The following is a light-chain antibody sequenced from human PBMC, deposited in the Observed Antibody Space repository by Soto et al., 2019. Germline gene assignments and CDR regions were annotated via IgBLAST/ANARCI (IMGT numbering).Light chain of an antibody. CDR1: SSDVGGYNY. CDR2: EVN. CDR3: SSYAGSSNV. J-gene: IGLJ1*01. V-gene: IGLV2-8*01. Sequence: SVLTRPPSASGSPGQSVAISCTGTSSDVGGYNYVSWYQQHPGKAPKLMIYEVNKRPSGVPDRFSGSKSGNMASLTVSGLQAEDEADYYCSSYAGSSNVFGTGTNVTVL.